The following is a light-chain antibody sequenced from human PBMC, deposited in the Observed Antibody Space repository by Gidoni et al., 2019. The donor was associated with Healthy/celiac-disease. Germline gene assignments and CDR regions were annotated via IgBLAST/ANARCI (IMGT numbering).Light chain of an antibody. J-gene: IGKJ4*02. CDR2: DAS. V-gene: IGKV3-11*01. CDR3: QQRSNWPLT. CDR1: QSVSSY. Sequence: EILLTQSPATLSLSPGERATLSCRASQSVSSYLAWYQQKPGQPPRLLIYDASNRDKGSPARFSGSGYGTDFTLTISSLEPEDFAVYCCQQRSNWPLTFGGXTKVEIK.